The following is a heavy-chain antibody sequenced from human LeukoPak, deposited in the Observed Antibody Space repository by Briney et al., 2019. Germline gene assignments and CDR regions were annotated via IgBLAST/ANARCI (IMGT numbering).Heavy chain of an antibody. CDR2: IRYDGSNK. Sequence: GGSLRLSCGASVFTFSNYAMHWVRQAPGKGLEWMTFIRYDGSNKYYADSAKGRFTISRDNSKNTLYLQMNSLRAEDTAVYYCAKDLIPSGKQWLGDFDYWGQGTLVTVSS. D-gene: IGHD6-19*01. J-gene: IGHJ4*02. CDR1: VFTFSNYA. V-gene: IGHV3-30*02. CDR3: AKDLIPSGKQWLGDFDY.